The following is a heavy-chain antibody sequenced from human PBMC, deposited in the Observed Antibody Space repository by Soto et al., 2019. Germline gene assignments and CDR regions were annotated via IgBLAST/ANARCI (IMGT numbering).Heavy chain of an antibody. V-gene: IGHV3-53*01. Sequence: WRSLRLSCAASGFTVISNYMSWVRQAPGKGLEWVSVIYSGGSTYYADSVKGRFTISRDNSKNTLYLQMNSLRAEDTAVYYCARDRYPFDYWGQGTLVTAPQ. CDR2: IYSGGST. CDR1: GFTVISNY. D-gene: IGHD1-26*01. J-gene: IGHJ4*02. CDR3: ARDRYPFDY.